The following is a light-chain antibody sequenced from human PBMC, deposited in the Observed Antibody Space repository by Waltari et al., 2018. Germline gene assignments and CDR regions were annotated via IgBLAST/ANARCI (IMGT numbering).Light chain of an antibody. CDR3: QQRGNWPRT. CDR1: QSVSSY. J-gene: IGKJ2*01. V-gene: IGKV3-11*01. CDR2: DAS. Sequence: EIVLTQSPATLYLSPGERATLSCRASQSVSSYLAWYQQKPGQAPRLLIYDASNRATGIPARFSGSGSGTDFTLTISSLEPEDFAVYYCQQRGNWPRTFGQGTKLEIK.